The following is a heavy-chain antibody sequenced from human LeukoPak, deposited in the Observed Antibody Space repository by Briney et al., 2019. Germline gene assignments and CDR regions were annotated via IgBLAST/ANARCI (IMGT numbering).Heavy chain of an antibody. V-gene: IGHV3-74*01. Sequence: GGSLRLSCAASGFTFRSYWMHWVRHAPGKGLMWVSRINGDGSSTSCADSVKGRFTVSRDNAKNTFYMEMNSLRAEDTAVYYRTTLLYYDHAFDIWGQGTMVTVSS. D-gene: IGHD3-16*01. CDR1: GFTFRSYW. CDR3: TTLLYYDHAFDI. CDR2: INGDGSST. J-gene: IGHJ3*02.